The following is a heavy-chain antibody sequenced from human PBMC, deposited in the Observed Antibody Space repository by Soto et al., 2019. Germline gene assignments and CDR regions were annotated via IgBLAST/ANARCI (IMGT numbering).Heavy chain of an antibody. V-gene: IGHV3-23*01. Sequence: GGSLRLSCAASAFHFGSYAMNWVRQAPGKGLEWVSGISNSGDSTYYADSVKGRFTISRDNSKNTLSLLMSSLRAEDTAIYYCVKEVLYYYGSGTYSTFDYWGQGTRVTVSS. CDR2: ISNSGDST. D-gene: IGHD3-10*01. CDR3: VKEVLYYYGSGTYSTFDY. J-gene: IGHJ4*02. CDR1: AFHFGSYA.